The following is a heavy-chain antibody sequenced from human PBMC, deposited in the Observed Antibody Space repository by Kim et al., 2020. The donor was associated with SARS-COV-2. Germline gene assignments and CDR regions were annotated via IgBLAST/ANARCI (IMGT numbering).Heavy chain of an antibody. D-gene: IGHD3-16*01. CDR2: IDPSDSYT. CDR3: ARDRGGHQNWFDP. CDR1: GYSFTSYW. V-gene: IGHV5-10-1*01. J-gene: IGHJ5*02. Sequence: GESLKISCKGSGYSFTSYWISWVRQMPGKGLEWMGRIDPSDSYTNYSPSFQGHVTISADKSISTAYLQWSSLKASDTAMYYCARDRGGHQNWFDPWGQGTLVTVSS.